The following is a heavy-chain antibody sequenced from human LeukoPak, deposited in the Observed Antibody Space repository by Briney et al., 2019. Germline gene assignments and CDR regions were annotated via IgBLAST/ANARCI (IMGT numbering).Heavy chain of an antibody. D-gene: IGHD1-26*01. Sequence: GGSLRLSCAASGFTFSDYWMHWIRQVPGKGLVWVSRTNSDGSITSYADSVKGRFTISRDNAKNTLYLQMNSLRAEDTAVYYCARDQRELPLSFDYWGQGALVTVSS. CDR2: TNSDGSIT. J-gene: IGHJ4*02. CDR1: GFTFSDYW. V-gene: IGHV3-74*01. CDR3: ARDQRELPLSFDY.